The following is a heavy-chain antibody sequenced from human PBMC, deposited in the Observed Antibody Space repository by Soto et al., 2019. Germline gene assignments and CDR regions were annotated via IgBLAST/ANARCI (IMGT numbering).Heavy chain of an antibody. Sequence: TVSGGSISSYYWSWIRQPPGKGLEWIGYIYYSGSTNYNPSLKSRVTISVDTSKNQFSLKLSSVTAADTAVYYCARGLDTAMAWGQGTLVTVSS. J-gene: IGHJ5*02. CDR1: GGSISSYY. CDR3: ARGLDTAMA. CDR2: IYYSGST. V-gene: IGHV4-59*01. D-gene: IGHD5-18*01.